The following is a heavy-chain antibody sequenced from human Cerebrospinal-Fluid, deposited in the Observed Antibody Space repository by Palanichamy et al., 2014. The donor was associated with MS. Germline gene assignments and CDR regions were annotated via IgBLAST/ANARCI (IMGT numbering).Heavy chain of an antibody. CDR1: GYSFSGYG. D-gene: IGHD2/OR15-2a*01. V-gene: IGHV1-18*01. CDR2: ISTYNGKK. Sequence: QVQLVQPGGEVKKPGASVKVSCKTSGYSFSGYGISWVRQAPGQGLEWMGWISTYNGKKNSAQTLRGRLTMTTDTSTNTAYMELRSLRSDDTAVYYCARTYFYGSENRQEYDWFDPWGQGTLVPVSS. J-gene: IGHJ5*02. CDR3: ARTYFYGSENRQEYDWFDP.